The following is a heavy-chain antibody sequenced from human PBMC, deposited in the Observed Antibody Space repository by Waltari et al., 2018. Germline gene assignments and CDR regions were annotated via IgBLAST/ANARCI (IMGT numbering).Heavy chain of an antibody. J-gene: IGHJ6*03. D-gene: IGHD1-26*01. Sequence: QVQLQESGPGLVKPSETLSLTCTVAGGSISSYYWSWIRQPPGKGLEWIGYIYYSGSTNYNPSLKSRVTISVDTSKNQFSLKLSSVTAADTAVYYCARDAVGATTYYYYYMDVWGKGTTVTVSS. V-gene: IGHV4-59*01. CDR1: GGSISSYY. CDR3: ARDAVGATTYYYYYMDV. CDR2: IYYSGST.